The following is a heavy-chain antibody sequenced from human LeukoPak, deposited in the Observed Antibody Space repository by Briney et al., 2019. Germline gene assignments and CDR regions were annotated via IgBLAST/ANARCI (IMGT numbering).Heavy chain of an antibody. CDR1: GFTFSSYA. Sequence: GGSLRLSCAASGFTFSSYAMSWVRQAPGKGPEWVSAISGSGGSTYYADSVKGRFTISRDNSKNTLYLQMNSLRAEDTAVYYCAKGDSSGYYCSFDYWGQGTLVTVSS. J-gene: IGHJ4*02. CDR3: AKGDSSGYYCSFDY. D-gene: IGHD3-22*01. V-gene: IGHV3-23*01. CDR2: ISGSGGST.